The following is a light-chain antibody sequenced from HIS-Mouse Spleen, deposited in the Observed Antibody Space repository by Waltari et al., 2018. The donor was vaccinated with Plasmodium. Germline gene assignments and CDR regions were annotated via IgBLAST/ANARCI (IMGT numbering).Light chain of an antibody. CDR1: ALPKKY. CDR2: DDS. CDR3: YSTDSSGNHRV. J-gene: IGLJ3*02. V-gene: IGLV3-10*01. Sequence: SYELTQPPSVSVSPGQTDRITCSGAALPKKYAYWYQQKSGQAPVLVIYDDSKRPPWIPERFSGSSSWTMATFTISGAQVEDEADYYCYSTDSSGNHRVFGGGTKLTVL.